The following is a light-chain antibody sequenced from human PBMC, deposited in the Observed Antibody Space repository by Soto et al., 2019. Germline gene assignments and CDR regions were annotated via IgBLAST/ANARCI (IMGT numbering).Light chain of an antibody. V-gene: IGLV1-47*01. J-gene: IGLJ2*01. CDR3: AAWDDSLNGHVV. CDR1: SSNIGSNY. CDR2: RNT. Sequence: QAVVTQPPSASGTPGQRVTISCSGSSSNIGSNYVYWYHQLPGTAPKLLIYRNTQRPSGVPDRFSGSKSGTSASLAISGLRSDDEADYYCAAWDDSLNGHVVFGGGTKVTVL.